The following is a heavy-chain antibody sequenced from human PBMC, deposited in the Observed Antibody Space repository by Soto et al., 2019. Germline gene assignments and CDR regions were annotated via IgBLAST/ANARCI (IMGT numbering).Heavy chain of an antibody. CDR3: ARADPGIAVAGTRGAEYFQH. CDR1: GYTFTSYG. D-gene: IGHD6-19*01. V-gene: IGHV1-18*01. J-gene: IGHJ1*01. CDR2: ISAYNGNT. Sequence: QVQLVQSGAEVKKPGASVKVSCKASGYTFTSYGISWVRQDPGQGLEWMGWISAYNGNTNYAQKLQGRVTMTTDTSTSTAYMELRSLRSDDTAVYYCARADPGIAVAGTRGAEYFQHWGQGTLVTVSS.